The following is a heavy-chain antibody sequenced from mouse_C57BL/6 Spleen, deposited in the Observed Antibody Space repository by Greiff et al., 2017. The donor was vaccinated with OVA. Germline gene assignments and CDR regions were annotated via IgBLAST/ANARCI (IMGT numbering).Heavy chain of an antibody. CDR1: GYSITSGYD. V-gene: IGHV3-1*01. CDR3: AREGYDGPWFAY. D-gene: IGHD2-2*01. J-gene: IGHJ3*01. Sequence: EVKLVESGPGMVKPSQSLSLTCTVTGYSITSGYDWHWIRHFPGNKLEWMGYISYSGSTNYNPSLKSRISITHDTSKNHFFLKLNAVTTEDIATYYCAREGYDGPWFAYWGQGTLVTVSA. CDR2: ISYSGST.